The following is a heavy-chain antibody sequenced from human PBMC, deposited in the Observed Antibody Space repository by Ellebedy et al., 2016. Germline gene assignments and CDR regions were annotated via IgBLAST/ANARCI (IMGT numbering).Heavy chain of an antibody. CDR3: ARSLRGDGGYDFGLEI. Sequence: SETLSLXCTVSGGSMETYYWNWIRQSPGKGLEWIGSIYYTGRVDYNPSLKSRVSISVDMSKNQFSLKLRSVTAADTAVYYCARSLRGDGGYDFGLEIWGQGTAVTVSS. CDR2: IYYTGRV. V-gene: IGHV4-59*13. J-gene: IGHJ3*02. D-gene: IGHD5-12*01. CDR1: GGSMETYY.